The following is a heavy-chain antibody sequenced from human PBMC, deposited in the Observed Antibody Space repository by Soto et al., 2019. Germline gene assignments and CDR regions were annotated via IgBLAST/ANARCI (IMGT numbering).Heavy chain of an antibody. CDR2: INHSGST. CDR1: GGSFSGYY. J-gene: IGHJ6*02. Sequence: PSETLSLTCAVYGGSFSGYYWSWIRQPPGKGLEWIGEINHSGSTNYNPSLKSRVTISVDTSKNQFSLKLSSVTAADTAVYYCARARRGYCSSTSCYRIYYYYGMDVWGQGTTVTVSS. CDR3: ARARRGYCSSTSCYRIYYYYGMDV. V-gene: IGHV4-34*01. D-gene: IGHD2-2*01.